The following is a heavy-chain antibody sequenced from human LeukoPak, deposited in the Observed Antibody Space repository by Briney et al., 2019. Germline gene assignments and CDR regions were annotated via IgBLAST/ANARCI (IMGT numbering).Heavy chain of an antibody. J-gene: IGHJ6*02. Sequence: ASVNVSCKASGYTFTSYGISWVRQAPGQGLEWMGWTSAYNGNTNYAQKVQGRVTMTTDTSTSTAYMELRSLRSDDTAVYYCARGIAAQEYGMDVWGQGTTVTVSS. CDR1: GYTFTSYG. D-gene: IGHD6-6*01. V-gene: IGHV1-18*01. CDR2: TSAYNGNT. CDR3: ARGIAAQEYGMDV.